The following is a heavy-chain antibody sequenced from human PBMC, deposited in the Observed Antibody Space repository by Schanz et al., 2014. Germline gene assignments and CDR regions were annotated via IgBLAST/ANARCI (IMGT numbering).Heavy chain of an antibody. CDR3: ARVEVSMVQGLITSYDFDS. CDR2: INGSGNAT. D-gene: IGHD3-10*01. J-gene: IGHJ4*02. V-gene: IGHV3-23*01. CDR1: GFTFATYA. Sequence: EVKLLESGGGLVQPGGSLRLSCAASGFTFATYAMSWVRQAPGKGLEWVAAINGSGNATYYADSVKGRFIISRDNSKNTLYLQVNSLRAEDTAVYYCARVEVSMVQGLITSYDFDSWGQGTPVTVSS.